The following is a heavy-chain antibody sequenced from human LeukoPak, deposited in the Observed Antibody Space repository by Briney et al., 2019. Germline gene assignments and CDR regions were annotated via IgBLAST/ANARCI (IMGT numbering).Heavy chain of an antibody. J-gene: IGHJ4*02. V-gene: IGHV3-23*01. CDR1: GFTFSNAW. CDR2: LSGSGSTT. Sequence: GGSLRLSCAASGFTFSNAWMSWVRQAPEKGLEWVSALSGSGSTTSYADSVKGRFAISRDNSKNTLYLQMNSLRAEDTAVYYCAKTYFGSGSYYSGPNDSWGQGTLVTVSS. D-gene: IGHD3-10*01. CDR3: AKTYFGSGSYYSGPNDS.